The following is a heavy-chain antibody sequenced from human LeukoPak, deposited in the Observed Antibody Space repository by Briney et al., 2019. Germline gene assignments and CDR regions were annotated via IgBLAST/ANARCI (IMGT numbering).Heavy chain of an antibody. CDR3: AKELYGLYSGYDLTFDY. CDR2: ISWNSGSI. V-gene: IGHV3-9*01. Sequence: PGRSLRLSCAASGFTFDDYAMHWVRQAPGKGLEWVSGISWNSGSIGYADSVKGRFTISRDNAKNSLYLQMNSLRAEDTALYYCAKELYGLYSGYDLTFDYWGQGTLVTVSS. J-gene: IGHJ4*02. D-gene: IGHD5-12*01. CDR1: GFTFDDYA.